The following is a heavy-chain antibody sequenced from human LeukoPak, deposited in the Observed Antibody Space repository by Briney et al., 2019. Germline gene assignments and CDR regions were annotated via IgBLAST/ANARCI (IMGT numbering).Heavy chain of an antibody. Sequence: GGSPRLSCAASGFTLRSSGMHWVRQLPGQALEWVATLSFDGSSTFYADSVKGRLTISRDTSNNTLWLEMNSLRPEDTARYHCSRSPEWHWLSHFDFWGLGTLVSVSS. CDR3: SRSPEWHWLSHFDF. CDR2: LSFDGSST. D-gene: IGHD6-19*01. V-gene: IGHV3-30*03. CDR1: GFTLRSSG. J-gene: IGHJ4*02.